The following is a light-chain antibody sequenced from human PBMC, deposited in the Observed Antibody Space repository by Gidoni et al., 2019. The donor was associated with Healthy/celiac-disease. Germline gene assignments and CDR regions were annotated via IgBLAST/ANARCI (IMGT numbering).Light chain of an antibody. CDR2: DAS. Sequence: DIQMTQSPSSLSASVGDRVTITCQASQDISNYLNWYQQKPGKAPKLLIYDASTLETGVPSRVSGSGSGTEFTFTISSRQPEDMATYYCQQYDNRPLTFGPGTKVDIK. CDR3: QQYDNRPLT. J-gene: IGKJ3*01. CDR1: QDISNY. V-gene: IGKV1-33*01.